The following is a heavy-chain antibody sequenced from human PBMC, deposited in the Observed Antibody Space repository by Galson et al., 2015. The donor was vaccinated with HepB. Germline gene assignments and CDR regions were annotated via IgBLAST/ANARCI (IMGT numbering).Heavy chain of an antibody. D-gene: IGHD2-2*02. CDR3: AREDCSSTSCYILDY. J-gene: IGHJ4*02. CDR1: GFTFSSYS. CDR2: ISSSSSYI. Sequence: SLRLSCAASGFTFSSYSMNWVRQAPGKGLEWVSSISSSSSYIYYADSVKGRFTISRDNAKNSLYLQMNSLRAEDTAVYYCAREDCSSTSCYILDYWGQGTLVTVSS. V-gene: IGHV3-21*01.